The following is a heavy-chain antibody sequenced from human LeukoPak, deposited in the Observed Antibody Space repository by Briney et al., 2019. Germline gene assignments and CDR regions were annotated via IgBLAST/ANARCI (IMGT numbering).Heavy chain of an antibody. Sequence: PSETLSLTCTVSGGSISSSSYYWGWIRQPPGKGLEWIGSIYYNGSTYYNPSLKSRVTKSVDTSKNQFSLKLSSVTAADTALYYCARHLLGANNGEIDYWGQGTLVTVSS. CDR1: GGSISSSSYY. V-gene: IGHV4-39*01. D-gene: IGHD1-26*01. CDR3: ARHLLGANNGEIDY. J-gene: IGHJ4*02. CDR2: IYYNGST.